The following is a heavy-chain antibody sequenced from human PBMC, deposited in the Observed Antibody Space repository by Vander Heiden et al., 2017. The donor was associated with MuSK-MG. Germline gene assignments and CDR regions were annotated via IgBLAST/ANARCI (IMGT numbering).Heavy chain of an antibody. D-gene: IGHD1-20*01. J-gene: IGHJ4*02. CDR1: GFTFSSYS. V-gene: IGHV3-48*01. CDR2: ISSSSSTI. Sequence: EVQLVESGGGLVQPGGSLRLPCAPSGFTFSSYSMNWVRQAPGKGLEWVSYISSSSSTIYYADSVKGRFTISRDNAKNSLYLQLNSLRAEDTAVYYCASGYDWNYFDYWGKGTLVTVSS. CDR3: ASGYDWNYFDY.